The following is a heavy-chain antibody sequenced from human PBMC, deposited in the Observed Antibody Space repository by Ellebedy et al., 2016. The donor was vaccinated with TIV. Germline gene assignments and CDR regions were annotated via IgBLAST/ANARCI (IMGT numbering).Heavy chain of an antibody. J-gene: IGHJ4*02. D-gene: IGHD2-8*01. CDR2: ISYSGSA. Sequence: MPSETLSLTCTVSGGSISSYYWSWIRQPPGKDLEWIGYISYSGSAYYNPSLKSRVTISVDPSENHFSLELSSVTAADTAVYYCASGGVYTYFFDYWGQGTLVTVSS. CDR1: GGSISSYY. V-gene: IGHV4-59*06. CDR3: ASGGVYTYFFDY.